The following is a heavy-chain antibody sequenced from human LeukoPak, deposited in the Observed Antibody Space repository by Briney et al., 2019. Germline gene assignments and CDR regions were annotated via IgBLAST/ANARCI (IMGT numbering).Heavy chain of an antibody. CDR1: GFTFSSYA. CDR3: AKTTTVISRYFDY. CDR2: ISGSGGST. Sequence: GGSLRLSCAASGFTFSSYAMRWVRQAPGKGLEWVSAISGSGGSTYYADSVKGRFTISRDNSKNTLYLQMNSLRAEDTAVYYCAKTTTVISRYFDYWGQGTLVTVSS. V-gene: IGHV3-23*01. J-gene: IGHJ4*02. D-gene: IGHD4-11*01.